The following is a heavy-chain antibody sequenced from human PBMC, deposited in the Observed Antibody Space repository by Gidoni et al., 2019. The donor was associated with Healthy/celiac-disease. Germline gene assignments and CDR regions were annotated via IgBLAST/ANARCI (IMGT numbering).Heavy chain of an antibody. Sequence: QVQLQQWGAGLLKPSETLSLTCAVYGGSFSGYYWSWIRQPPGKGLEWIGEINHSGSTNYNPSLKSRVTISVETSKNQFSLKLSSVTAADTAVYYCAGSIAAAGEAFDYWGQGTLVTVSS. CDR3: AGSIAAAGEAFDY. V-gene: IGHV4-34*01. CDR2: INHSGST. CDR1: GGSFSGYY. D-gene: IGHD6-13*01. J-gene: IGHJ4*02.